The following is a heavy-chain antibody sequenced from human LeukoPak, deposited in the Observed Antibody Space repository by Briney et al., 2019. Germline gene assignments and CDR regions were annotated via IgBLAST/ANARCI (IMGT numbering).Heavy chain of an antibody. CDR2: IYHSGST. CDR3: ARLGLVLGFPY. V-gene: IGHV4-4*02. D-gene: IGHD6-19*01. Sequence: SETLSLTCAVSGGSISSSNWWSWVRQPPGKGLEWIGEIYHSGSTNYNPSLKSRVTISVDTSKNQFSLKLSSVTAADTAVYYCARLGLVLGFPYWGQGTLVTVSS. J-gene: IGHJ4*02. CDR1: GGSISSSNW.